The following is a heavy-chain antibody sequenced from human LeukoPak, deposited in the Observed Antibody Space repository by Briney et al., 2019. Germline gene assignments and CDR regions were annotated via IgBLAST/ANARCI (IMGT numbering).Heavy chain of an antibody. V-gene: IGHV3-23*01. CDR2: ITDSGGST. CDR3: AKGSSGSRPYYFDY. J-gene: IGHJ4*02. CDR1: RFTFSSYA. D-gene: IGHD3-22*01. Sequence: GGSLRLSCAASRFTFSSYAMSWVRQAPGEGLEWVSAITDSGGSTYYSDSVKGRFTISRDNTNNTLYLQMNTLRAEDTAIYYCAKGSSGSRPYYFDYWGQGTLVTVSS.